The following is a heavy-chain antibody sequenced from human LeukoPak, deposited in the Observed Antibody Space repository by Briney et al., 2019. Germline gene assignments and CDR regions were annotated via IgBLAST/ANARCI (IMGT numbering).Heavy chain of an antibody. J-gene: IGHJ6*02. CDR2: INPNNGGT. CDR3: ARGHYYYSLHV. CDR1: GYTFSDYY. Sequence: ASVKVSCKTSGYTFSDYYIHWVRQAPGQGLEWMGWINPNNGGTKYAQSFQSGVTMTRDTSISTAYKEVTRLRSDDTAVFYCARGHYYYSLHVWGQGTTVTVSS. V-gene: IGHV1-2*02.